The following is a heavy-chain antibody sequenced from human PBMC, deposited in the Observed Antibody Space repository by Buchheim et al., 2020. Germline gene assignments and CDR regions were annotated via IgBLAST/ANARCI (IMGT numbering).Heavy chain of an antibody. Sequence: EVQLVQSGAEVKKPGESLRISCKGSGYSFTSYWISWVRQMPGKGLEWMGRIDPSDSYTNYSPSFQGHVTISADKSISTAYLQWSSLKASDTAMYYCARHPTAHSSSLRERHYYYGMDVWGQGTT. CDR3: ARHPTAHSSSLRERHYYYGMDV. V-gene: IGHV5-10-1*03. CDR2: IDPSDSYT. J-gene: IGHJ6*02. D-gene: IGHD6-6*01. CDR1: GYSFTSYW.